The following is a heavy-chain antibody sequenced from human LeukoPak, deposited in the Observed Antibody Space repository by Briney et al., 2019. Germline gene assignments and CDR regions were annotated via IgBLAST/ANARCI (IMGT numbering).Heavy chain of an antibody. CDR1: GGSISSYY. D-gene: IGHD2-2*01. Sequence: SETLSLTCTVSGGSISSYYWSWIRQPPGKGLEWIGYIYYSGGTSYNPSLRSRVTISVDTPKNQCSLKLSSVTAADTAVYYCATGGVRYCSTTSCLGYWGQGTLVTVSS. CDR2: IYYSGGT. CDR3: ATGGVRYCSTTSCLGY. J-gene: IGHJ4*02. V-gene: IGHV4-59*01.